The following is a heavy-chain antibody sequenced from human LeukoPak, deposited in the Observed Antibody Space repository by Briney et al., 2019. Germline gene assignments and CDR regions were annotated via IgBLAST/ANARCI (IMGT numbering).Heavy chain of an antibody. Sequence: ASVKVSCKASGYTFTSYGINWVRQAPEQGLEWMGWISAYNGNTNYAQKFQGRVTMTTDTSTSTAYMELRSLRSDDTAVYYCARTRAAMPVGELWSWGQGTLVTVSS. CDR1: GYTFTSYG. CDR3: ARTRAAMPVGELWS. V-gene: IGHV1-18*04. CDR2: ISAYNGNT. J-gene: IGHJ4*02. D-gene: IGHD3-10*01.